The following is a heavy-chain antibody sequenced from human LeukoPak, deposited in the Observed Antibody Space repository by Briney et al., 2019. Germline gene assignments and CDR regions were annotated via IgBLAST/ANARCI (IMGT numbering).Heavy chain of an antibody. CDR3: AKVVGFGEGLDYFDY. V-gene: IGHV3-9*01. CDR2: ISWNSGSI. D-gene: IGHD3-10*01. Sequence: GGSLRLSCAASGFTFDDYAMHWVRQAPGKGLEWVSGISWNSGSIGYADSVKGRFTISRDNAKNSLYLQMNRLRAEDTALYYCAKVVGFGEGLDYFDYWGQGTLVTVSS. CDR1: GFTFDDYA. J-gene: IGHJ4*02.